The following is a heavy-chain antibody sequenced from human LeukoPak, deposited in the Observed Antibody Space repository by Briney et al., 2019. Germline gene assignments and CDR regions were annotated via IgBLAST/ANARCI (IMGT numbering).Heavy chain of an antibody. CDR3: AKIAETSGSYGQGYDY. D-gene: IGHD1-26*01. CDR2: ISGGYNT. J-gene: IGHJ4*02. CDR1: GFTFSTYD. V-gene: IGHV3-23*01. Sequence: GGSLRLSCAASGFTFSTYDMSWVRQAPGKGLEWVSGISGGYNTFYSDSVKGRFTISRDNSKNTLYLEMNSLRAEDTAVYYCAKIAETSGSYGQGYDYWGQGTLVTVSS.